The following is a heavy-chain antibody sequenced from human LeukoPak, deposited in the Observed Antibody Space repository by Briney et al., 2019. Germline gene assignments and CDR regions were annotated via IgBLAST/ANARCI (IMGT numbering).Heavy chain of an antibody. V-gene: IGHV4-34*01. Sequence: PSETLSLTCAVYGGSFSGYYWSWIRQPPGKGLEWIGEINHSGSTNYNPSLKSRVTISVDTSKNQFSLKLSSVTAADTAVYYCARAWSPKPLPLAVAGLHYFDYWGQGTLVTVSS. CDR3: ARAWSPKPLPLAVAGLHYFDY. D-gene: IGHD6-19*01. CDR1: GGSFSGYY. CDR2: INHSGST. J-gene: IGHJ4*02.